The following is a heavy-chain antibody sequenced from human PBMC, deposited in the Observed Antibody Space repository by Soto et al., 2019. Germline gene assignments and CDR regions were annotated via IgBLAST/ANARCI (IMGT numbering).Heavy chain of an antibody. CDR3: ARAESSGLVAY. Sequence: QVQLQESGPGLVKPSQTLSLTCTVSGCSISSGGYYWSWIRQHPGKGLEWIGYIYYSGSTYDNQTLTSRVTISVNKSQNQFSLKLSSVTAAETAVYYGARAESSGLVAYLGQGTLVTVSS. D-gene: IGHD3-22*01. CDR1: GCSISSGGYY. J-gene: IGHJ4*02. CDR2: IYYSGST. V-gene: IGHV4-31*03.